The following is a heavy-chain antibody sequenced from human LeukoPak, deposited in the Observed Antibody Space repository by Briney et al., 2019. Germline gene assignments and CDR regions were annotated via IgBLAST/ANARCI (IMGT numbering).Heavy chain of an antibody. CDR1: GYTFTGYY. Sequence: ASVKVSCKASGYTFTGYYMHWVRQAPGQGLEWMGWINPNSGGTNYAQKFQGRVTMTRDTSISTAYMELSSLRSDDTAVYYCARGEMSTSLAPYWGQGTLVTVSS. J-gene: IGHJ4*02. D-gene: IGHD5-24*01. CDR2: INPNSGGT. V-gene: IGHV1-2*02. CDR3: ARGEMSTSLAPY.